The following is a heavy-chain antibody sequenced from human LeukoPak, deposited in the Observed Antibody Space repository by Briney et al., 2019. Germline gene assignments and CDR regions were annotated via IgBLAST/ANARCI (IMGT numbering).Heavy chain of an antibody. CDR3: ATYAGTSSKYFQY. V-gene: IGHV5-51*01. Sequence: LGESLKISCKGSGYSFSNNWIGWVRQMPGKGLEWMGIILPGDSDTRYSPSFQGQVTISADKSINTAYVQWSSLKAPDTAMYYCATYAGTSSKYFQYWGQGTLVTVSS. D-gene: IGHD3-10*01. J-gene: IGHJ1*01. CDR2: ILPGDSDT. CDR1: GYSFSNNW.